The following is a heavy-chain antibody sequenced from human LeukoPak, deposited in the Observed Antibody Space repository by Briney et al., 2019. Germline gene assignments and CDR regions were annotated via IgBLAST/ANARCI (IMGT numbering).Heavy chain of an antibody. Sequence: ASVKVSCKASGYTFTSYDINWVRQATGQGLEWMGWMNPNSGNTGYAQKFQGRVTMTRNTSISTAYMELNSLRAEDTAVYYCAEREGNDYVWGSYQTWGQGTLVTVSS. J-gene: IGHJ5*02. D-gene: IGHD3-16*02. V-gene: IGHV1-8*01. CDR3: AEREGNDYVWGSYQT. CDR1: GYTFTSYD. CDR2: MNPNSGNT.